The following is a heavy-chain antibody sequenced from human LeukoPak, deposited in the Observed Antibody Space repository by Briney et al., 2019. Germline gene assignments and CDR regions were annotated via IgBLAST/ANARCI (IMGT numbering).Heavy chain of an antibody. Sequence: GGSLRLSCAASGFTFSSYAMSWLRQAPGKGLEWVSAISGSGGSTYYADSVKGRFTISRDNSKNTLYLQMNSLRAEDTAVYYCAKDAGHLLLWFGESIFDYWGQGTLVTVSS. CDR1: GFTFSSYA. CDR3: AKDAGHLLLWFGESIFDY. CDR2: ISGSGGST. D-gene: IGHD3-10*01. V-gene: IGHV3-23*01. J-gene: IGHJ4*02.